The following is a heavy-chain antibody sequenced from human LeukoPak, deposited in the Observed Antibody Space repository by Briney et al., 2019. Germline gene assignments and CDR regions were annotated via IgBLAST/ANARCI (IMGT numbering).Heavy chain of an antibody. CDR2: TYFRSKWYN. CDR3: ARGGVTARIDFAY. D-gene: IGHD6-6*01. Sequence: PSQTLSLTCAISGDNVSSNSAGWNWIRQSPSRGLEWLGRTYFRSKWYNEYAVSVKSRITINPDTSKNQFSLQLNSVTPEDTAVYYCARGGVTARIDFAYWGQGTLVTVSS. CDR1: GDNVSSNSAG. V-gene: IGHV6-1*01. J-gene: IGHJ4*02.